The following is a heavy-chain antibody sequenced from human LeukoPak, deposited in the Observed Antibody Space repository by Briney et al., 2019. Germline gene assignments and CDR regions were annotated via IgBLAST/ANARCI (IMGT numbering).Heavy chain of an antibody. V-gene: IGHV1-69*13. CDR1: GGTFSSYA. CDR2: IIPIFGTA. D-gene: IGHD3-9*01. Sequence: GASVKVSCKASGGTFSSYAISWVRQAPGQGLEWMGGIIPIFGTANYAQKFQGRVTVTADESTSTAYMELSSLRSEDTAVYYCARAYYDILTGYYKAFDIWGQGTMVTVSS. CDR3: ARAYYDILTGYYKAFDI. J-gene: IGHJ3*02.